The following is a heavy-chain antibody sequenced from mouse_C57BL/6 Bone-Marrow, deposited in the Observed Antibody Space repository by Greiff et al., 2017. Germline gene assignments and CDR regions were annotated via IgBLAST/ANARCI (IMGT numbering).Heavy chain of an antibody. J-gene: IGHJ4*01. D-gene: IGHD1-1*01. CDR3: AILNYYGSRPHAMDY. CDR1: GYTFTSYW. CDR2: IHPSDSDT. V-gene: IGHV1-74*01. Sequence: QVQLQQPGAELVKPGASVKVSCKASGYTFTSYWLHWVKQRPGPGLEWIGRIHPSDSDTNSNQKFKGKATLTVDKSSSPAYRQLSSLTSEDSAVYYCAILNYYGSRPHAMDYWGQGTSVTVSS.